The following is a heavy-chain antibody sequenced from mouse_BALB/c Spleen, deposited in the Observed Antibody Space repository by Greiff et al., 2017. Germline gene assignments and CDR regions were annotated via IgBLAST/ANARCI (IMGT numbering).Heavy chain of an antibody. D-gene: IGHD2-3*01. CDR2: ISNGGGST. J-gene: IGHJ1*01. CDR3: ARYDGYYLYWYFDV. CDR1: GFTFSSYT. V-gene: IGHV5-12-2*01. Sequence: EVKLVESGGGLVQPGGSLKLSCAASGFTFSSYTMSWVRQTPEKRLEWVAYISNGGGSTYYPDTVKGRFTISRDNAKNTLYLQMSSLKSEDTAMYYCARYDGYYLYWYFDVWGAGTTVTVSS.